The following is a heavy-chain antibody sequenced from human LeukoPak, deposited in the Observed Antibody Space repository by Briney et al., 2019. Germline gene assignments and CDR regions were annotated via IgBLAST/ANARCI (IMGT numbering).Heavy chain of an antibody. D-gene: IGHD3-22*01. J-gene: IGHJ4*02. V-gene: IGHV3-21*01. Sequence: GGSLRLSCAASGFTFSSYAMSWVRQAPGKGLEWVSSISSSSSYIYYADSVKGRFTISRGNAKNSLYLQMNSLRAEDTAVYYCARETEYYYDSSGYSSNYWGQGTLVTVSS. CDR3: ARETEYYYDSSGYSSNY. CDR1: GFTFSSYA. CDR2: ISSSSSYI.